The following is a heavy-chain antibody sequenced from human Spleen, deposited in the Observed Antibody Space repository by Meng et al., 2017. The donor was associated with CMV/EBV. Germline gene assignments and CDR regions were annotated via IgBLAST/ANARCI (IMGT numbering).Heavy chain of an antibody. D-gene: IGHD1-26*01. Sequence: QVRVLESPPGLVKPSETLSLTCTVSVGSISSYYWSWIRQPAGKVLEWIGRIYTSGSTNYNPSLKSRVTISVDTSKNQFSLKLSSVTAADTAVYYCASGSPGAHDYWGQGTLVTVSS. J-gene: IGHJ4*02. CDR2: IYTSGST. CDR3: ASGSPGAHDY. V-gene: IGHV4-4*07. CDR1: VGSISSYY.